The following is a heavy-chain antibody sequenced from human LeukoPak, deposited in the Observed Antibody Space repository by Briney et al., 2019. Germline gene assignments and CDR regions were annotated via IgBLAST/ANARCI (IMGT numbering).Heavy chain of an antibody. D-gene: IGHD6-19*01. CDR1: GGSISSYY. V-gene: IGHV4-4*07. J-gene: IGHJ5*02. CDR2: IYTSGST. Sequence: SETLSLTCTVPGGSISSYYWSWIRQPAGKGLEWIGRIYTSGSTNYNPSLKSRVTMSVDTSKNQFSLKLSSVTAADTAVYYCARDGSSGWYRGWFDPWGQGTLVTVSS. CDR3: ARDGSSGWYRGWFDP.